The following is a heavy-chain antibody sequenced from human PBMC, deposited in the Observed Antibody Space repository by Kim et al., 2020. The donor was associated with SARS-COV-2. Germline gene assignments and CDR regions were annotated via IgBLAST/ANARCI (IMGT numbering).Heavy chain of an antibody. J-gene: IGHJ4*02. CDR3: TTGYSSGWSFDY. V-gene: IGHV3-15*01. D-gene: IGHD6-19*01. Sequence: AASVKGRFTISRDDSKTTLYMKMNILKPDDTAVYYCTTGYSSGWSFDYWGQGTLVTVSS.